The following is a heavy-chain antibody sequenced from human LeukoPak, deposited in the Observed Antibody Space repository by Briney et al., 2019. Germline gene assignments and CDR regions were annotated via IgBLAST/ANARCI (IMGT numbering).Heavy chain of an antibody. J-gene: IGHJ5*02. D-gene: IGHD2-2*01. V-gene: IGHV3-53*05. CDR3: ARGVGTSCCDNWFDP. CDR2: IYSGGNT. CDR1: GFTVSSNY. Sequence: PGGSLRLSCAASGFTVSSNYMSWVRQAPGKGLEWVSIIYSGGNTYYADSVKGRFTISRDNSKNTLYLQMNSLRAEDTAVYYCARGVGTSCCDNWFDPWGQGTLVTVSS.